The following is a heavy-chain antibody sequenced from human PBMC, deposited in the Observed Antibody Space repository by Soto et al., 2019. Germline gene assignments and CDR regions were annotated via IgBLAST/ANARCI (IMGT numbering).Heavy chain of an antibody. CDR3: AAGGGPPRYY. J-gene: IGHJ4*02. Sequence: QLQLQESGSGLVKPSQTLSLTCAVSGGSISSGGYSWSWIRQPPGKGLEWIGYIYHSGSTYYNPSIXSXAXIXXDRSKNQFSLKLSSVTAADTAVYYCAAGGGPPRYYWGQGTLVTVSS. CDR2: IYHSGST. CDR1: GGSISSGGYS. D-gene: IGHD1-26*01. V-gene: IGHV4-30-2*01.